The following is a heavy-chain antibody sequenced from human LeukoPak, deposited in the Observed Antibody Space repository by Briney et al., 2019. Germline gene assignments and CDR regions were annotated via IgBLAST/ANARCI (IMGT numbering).Heavy chain of an antibody. V-gene: IGHV1-2*06. J-gene: IGHJ5*02. Sequence: ASVKVSCKASGYTFTGYYMHWVRQAPGQGLEWMGRINPNSGGTNYAQKFQGRATMTRDTSISTAYMELSRLRSDDTAVYYCARSRLWFGELEFDPWGQGTLVTVSS. CDR1: GYTFTGYY. D-gene: IGHD3-10*01. CDR2: INPNSGGT. CDR3: ARSRLWFGELEFDP.